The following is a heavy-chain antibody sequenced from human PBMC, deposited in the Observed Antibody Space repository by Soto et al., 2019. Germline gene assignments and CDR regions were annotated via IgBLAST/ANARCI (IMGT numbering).Heavy chain of an antibody. J-gene: IGHJ4*02. V-gene: IGHV3-21*01. Sequence: GGSLRLSYAASGFTFSSYSMNWVRQAPGKGLEWVSSISSSSSYFNYADSGKGRFTISRDNAKNSLYLQMNSLRAEDTAVYYCARDWGQLFDYSGGAWGQGTLVTVSS. CDR1: GFTFSSYS. D-gene: IGHD2-15*01. CDR3: ARDWGQLFDYSGGA. CDR2: ISSSSSYF.